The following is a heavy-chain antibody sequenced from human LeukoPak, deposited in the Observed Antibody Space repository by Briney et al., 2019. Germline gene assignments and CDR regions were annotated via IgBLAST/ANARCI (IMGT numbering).Heavy chain of an antibody. CDR1: GGTFSSYA. Sequence: SVKVSCKASGGTFSSYAISWVRQAPGQGLEWMGGIIPIFGTANYAQKFQGRVTITADESTSTAYMELSSLRSEDTAVYYCANQWPRLGTYNWFDPWGQGTLVTVSS. J-gene: IGHJ5*02. D-gene: IGHD5-12*01. CDR2: IIPIFGTA. CDR3: ANQWPRLGTYNWFDP. V-gene: IGHV1-69*13.